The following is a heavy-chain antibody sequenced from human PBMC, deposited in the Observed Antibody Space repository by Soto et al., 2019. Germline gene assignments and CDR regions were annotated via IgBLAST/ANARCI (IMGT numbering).Heavy chain of an antibody. CDR2: IYPGDSDT. D-gene: IGHD6-13*01. CDR1: GYSFTSYW. Sequence: GESLKISCKGSGYSFTSYWIGWVRQMPGKGLEWMGIIYPGDSDTRYSPSFQGQVTISADKSISTAYLQWSSLKASDTAMYYCARPMYSSPPGYYYYYGMDVWGQGTTVTVSS. J-gene: IGHJ6*02. CDR3: ARPMYSSPPGYYYYYGMDV. V-gene: IGHV5-51*01.